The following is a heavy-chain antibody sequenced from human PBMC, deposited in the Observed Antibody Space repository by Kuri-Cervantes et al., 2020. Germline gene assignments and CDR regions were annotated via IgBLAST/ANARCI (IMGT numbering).Heavy chain of an antibody. CDR2: ISSSSSYI. CDR3: ATLVGANWGRDDAFDI. Sequence: GESLKISCAASGFTFSSYSMNWVRQAPGKGLEWVSSISSSSSYIYYADSVRGRFTISRDNAKSSLYLQMDSLRDEDTAVYYCATLVGANWGRDDAFDIWGQGAMVTVSS. D-gene: IGHD1-26*01. J-gene: IGHJ3*02. V-gene: IGHV3-21*01. CDR1: GFTFSSYS.